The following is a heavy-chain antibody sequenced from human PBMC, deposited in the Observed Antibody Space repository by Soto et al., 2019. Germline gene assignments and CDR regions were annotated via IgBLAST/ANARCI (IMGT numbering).Heavy chain of an antibody. CDR2: ISGSGGST. CDR3: AKDLAPDVVVVPAAMP. J-gene: IGHJ4*02. Sequence: PGGSLRLSCAASGFTFSSYAMSWVRQAPGKGLEWVSAISGSGGSTYYADSVKGRFTISRDNSKNTLYLQMNSLRAEDTAVYYCAKDLAPDVVVVPAAMPWGQGTLVTVSS. CDR1: GFTFSSYA. V-gene: IGHV3-23*01. D-gene: IGHD2-2*01.